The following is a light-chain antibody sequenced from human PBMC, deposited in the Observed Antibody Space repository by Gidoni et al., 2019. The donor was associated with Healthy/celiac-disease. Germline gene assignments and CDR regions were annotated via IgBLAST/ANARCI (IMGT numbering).Light chain of an antibody. J-gene: IGKJ2*01. CDR2: GAS. CDR1: QSVSSN. Sequence: EIVMAQSLATLSVSPGERATLSCRASQSVSSNLAWYQQKPGQAPRLLIYGASTRATGIPARFSGSGSGTEFTITISSLQSEDFAVYYCQQYNNWPPYTFGQGTKLEIK. CDR3: QQYNNWPPYT. V-gene: IGKV3-15*01.